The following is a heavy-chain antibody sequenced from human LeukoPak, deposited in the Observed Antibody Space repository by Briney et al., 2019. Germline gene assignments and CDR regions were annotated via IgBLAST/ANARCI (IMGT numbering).Heavy chain of an antibody. CDR2: IYTSGST. CDR3: ARELRFLEWATKH. CDR1: GGSISSGSYY. V-gene: IGHV4-61*02. Sequence: SETLSLTCTVPGGSISSGSYYWSWIRQPAGKGLEWIRRIYTSGSTNYNPSLKSRVTISVDTSKNQFSLKLSSVTAADTAVYYCARELRFLEWATKHWGQGTLVSVSS. D-gene: IGHD3-3*01. J-gene: IGHJ4*02.